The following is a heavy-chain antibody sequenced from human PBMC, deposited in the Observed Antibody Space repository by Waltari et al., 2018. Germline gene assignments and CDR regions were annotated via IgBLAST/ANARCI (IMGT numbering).Heavy chain of an antibody. J-gene: IGHJ4*02. D-gene: IGHD3-22*01. Sequence: QVQLVQSGAEVKKPGSSVKVSCKASGGTFSSYAISWVRQAPGQGLEWMGGIIPIFGTANYAQKFQGRVTITADKSTSTAYMELSSLRSEDTAVYYCARRTYYYDSSGYSPFDYWGQGTLVTVSS. V-gene: IGHV1-69*14. CDR3: ARRTYYYDSSGYSPFDY. CDR2: IIPIFGTA. CDR1: GGTFSSYA.